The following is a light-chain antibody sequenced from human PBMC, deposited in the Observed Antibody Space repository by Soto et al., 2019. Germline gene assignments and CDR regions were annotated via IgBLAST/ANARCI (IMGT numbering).Light chain of an antibody. V-gene: IGKV3D-20*01. CDR1: QWFSGRN. CDR3: QQYGTWIT. CDR2: NSY. J-gene: IGKJ5*01. Sequence: EIVLTQSPATLSLSPGERVSLSCGASQWFSGRNLAWYQQKPGQSPRLLIYNSYIRASGVPDRFRGSGSGTDFTLTITRLEPEAFAVYYCQQYGTWITFGQGTRLETK.